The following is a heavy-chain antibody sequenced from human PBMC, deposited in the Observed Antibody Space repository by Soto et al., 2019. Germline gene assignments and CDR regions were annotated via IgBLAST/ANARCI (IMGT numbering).Heavy chain of an antibody. CDR3: ASCEAVAGTSPLDP. J-gene: IGHJ5*02. CDR1: GYTFTSYG. D-gene: IGHD6-19*01. CDR2: ISAYNGNT. V-gene: IGHV1-18*01. Sequence: GASVKVSCKASGYTFTSYGISWVRQAPGQGLEWMGWISAYNGNTNYAQKLQGRVTMTTDTSTSTAYMELRSLRSDDTAVYYCASCEAVAGTSPLDPWGQGTLVTVSS.